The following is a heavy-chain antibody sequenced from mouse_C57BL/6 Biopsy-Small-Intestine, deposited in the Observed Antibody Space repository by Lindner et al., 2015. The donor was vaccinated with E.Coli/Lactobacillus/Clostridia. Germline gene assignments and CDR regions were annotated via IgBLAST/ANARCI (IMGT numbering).Heavy chain of an antibody. Sequence: VQLQESGPELVKPGASVKTSCKASGYSFTGYYMNWVKQSPEKSLEWIGEINPTTGGTTYNQKFKAKATLTVDKSSSTAYMQLNSLASEDSAVYYCARSYYDYLDYWGQGTTLTVSS. CDR2: INPTTGGT. D-gene: IGHD2-4*01. J-gene: IGHJ2*01. V-gene: IGHV1-42*01. CDR3: ARSYYDYLDY. CDR1: GYSFTGYY.